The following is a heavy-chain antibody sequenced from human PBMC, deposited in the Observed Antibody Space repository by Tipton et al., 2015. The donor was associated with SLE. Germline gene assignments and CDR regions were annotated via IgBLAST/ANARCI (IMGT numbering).Heavy chain of an antibody. Sequence: SLRLSCAASRFTFDDYDMHWVRQDPGKGLEWVSGISWNSGYIYYADSEKGRFTISRDNAKNSLYLQMNSLRAEDTAVYYCARGGLGYSYYYYMDVWGKGTTVTVSS. CDR2: ISWNSGYI. V-gene: IGHV3-9*01. CDR1: RFTFDDYD. D-gene: IGHD5-18*01. J-gene: IGHJ6*03. CDR3: ARGGLGYSYYYYMDV.